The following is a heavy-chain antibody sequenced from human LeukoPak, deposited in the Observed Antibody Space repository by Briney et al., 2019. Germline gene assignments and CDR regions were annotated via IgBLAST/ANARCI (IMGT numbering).Heavy chain of an antibody. J-gene: IGHJ6*02. D-gene: IGHD5-12*01. CDR2: IRSKAYGGTA. CDR1: GFTFGDYA. Sequence: PGRSLRLARRGSGFTFGDYAMTWVRQAPGKGLEWVGFIRSKAYGGTAEYAASVKGRFTISRDDSKSIAYLQMNSLKTEDTAMYYCTTYDPSDYYGMNVWGQGTTVTVSS. CDR3: TTYDPSDYYGMNV. V-gene: IGHV3-49*04.